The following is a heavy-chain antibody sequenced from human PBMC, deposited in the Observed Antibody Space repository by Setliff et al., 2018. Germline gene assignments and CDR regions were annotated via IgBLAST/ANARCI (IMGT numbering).Heavy chain of an antibody. V-gene: IGHV3-11*01. J-gene: IGHJ4*02. CDR2: ISTTGDTI. CDR3: ARDVLSYTAYHWLNF. Sequence: GGSLRLSCTASKFSFSSYYMAWIRQTPGKGLEWLSYISTTGDTISYADSVKGRFTVSRDDAANSVSLRMSSLSPEDTAVYFCARDVLSYTAYHWLNFWGPGALVTVSS. D-gene: IGHD5-12*01. CDR1: KFSFSSYY.